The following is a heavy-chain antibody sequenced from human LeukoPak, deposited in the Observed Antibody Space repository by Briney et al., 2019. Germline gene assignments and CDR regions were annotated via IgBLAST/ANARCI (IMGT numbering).Heavy chain of an antibody. CDR3: ARNDRGNYMDV. CDR2: INHSGST. Sequence: SETLSLTCAVYGGSFSGYYWSWLRQPPGKGLEWIGEINHSGSTNYNPSLKSRVTISVDTSKNQFSLKLSSVTAADTAVYYCARNDRGNYMDVWGKGTTVTISS. J-gene: IGHJ6*03. V-gene: IGHV4-34*01. CDR1: GGSFSGYY.